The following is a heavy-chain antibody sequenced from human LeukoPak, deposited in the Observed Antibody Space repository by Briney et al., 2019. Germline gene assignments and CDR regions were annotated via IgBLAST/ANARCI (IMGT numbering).Heavy chain of an antibody. J-gene: IGHJ4*02. CDR3: AGEEYSSGYYNY. V-gene: IGHV6-1*01. CDR2: TYYRSKWYN. CDR1: GGSLSRNRAA. D-gene: IGHD6-19*01. Sequence: SQTLSLTCAISGGSLSRNRAAWIWIRQSPSRALEWRGRTYYRSKWYNDYAVSVKSRTTINADTSKNQFSLQLNSVTPEDTALYFCAGEEYSSGYYNYWGQGTLVTVSS.